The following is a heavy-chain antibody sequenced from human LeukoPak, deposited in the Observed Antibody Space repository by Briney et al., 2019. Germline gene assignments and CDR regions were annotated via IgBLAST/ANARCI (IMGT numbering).Heavy chain of an antibody. CDR2: ISAYNGNT. CDR3: ARTPRYYDFWSGYYTPIDY. J-gene: IGHJ4*02. CDR1: GYTFTSYG. V-gene: IGHV1-18*01. Sequence: ASVKVSCKASGYTFTSYGISWVRQAPGQGLEWMGWISAYNGNTNYAQKLKGRVTMTTDTSTSTPYMELRSLRSDDTAVYYCARTPRYYDFWSGYYTPIDYWGQGTLVTVSS. D-gene: IGHD3-3*01.